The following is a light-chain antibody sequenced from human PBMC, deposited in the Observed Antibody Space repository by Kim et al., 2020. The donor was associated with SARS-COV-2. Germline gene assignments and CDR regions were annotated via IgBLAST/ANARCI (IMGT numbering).Light chain of an antibody. Sequence: GCIYLDWCLQKPGRSPQLLIYLGSNRASGVPNRFSGSGSGTDFTLKISRVEAEDVGVYYCMQALQTPLTFGGGTKVDIK. V-gene: IGKV2-28*01. CDR3: MQALQTPLT. CDR1: GCIY. J-gene: IGKJ4*01. CDR2: LGS.